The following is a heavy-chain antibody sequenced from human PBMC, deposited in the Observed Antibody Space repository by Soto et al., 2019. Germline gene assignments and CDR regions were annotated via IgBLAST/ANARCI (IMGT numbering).Heavy chain of an antibody. CDR1: GGTFSSYT. D-gene: IGHD2-15*01. J-gene: IGHJ4*02. V-gene: IGHV1-18*01. CDR2: ISAYNGNT. Sequence: GASVKVSCKASGGTFSSYTISWVRQAPGQGLEWMGWISAYNGNTNYAQKLQGRVTMTTDTSTSTAYMELRSLRSDDTAVYYCARRLGYCSGGSCLTYDYWGQGTLVTVSS. CDR3: ARRLGYCSGGSCLTYDY.